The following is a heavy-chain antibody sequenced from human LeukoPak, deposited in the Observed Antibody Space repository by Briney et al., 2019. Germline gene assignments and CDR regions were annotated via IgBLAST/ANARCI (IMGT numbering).Heavy chain of an antibody. J-gene: IGHJ4*02. CDR3: ARERSSWYYFDY. V-gene: IGHV3-30*10. CDR2: ISCDGSTK. Sequence: GRSPRLFCAASGFTFSSYAMHWVRQAPGKGLEGVAVISCDGSTKYYTDSVKGRFTISRDNSKNTLYLQMNSLRAEDTAVYYCARERSSWYYFDYWGQGTLVTVSS. D-gene: IGHD6-13*01. CDR1: GFTFSSYA.